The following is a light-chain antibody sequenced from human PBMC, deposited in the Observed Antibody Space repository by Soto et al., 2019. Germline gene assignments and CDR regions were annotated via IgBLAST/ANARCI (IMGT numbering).Light chain of an antibody. CDR1: QSISNH. CDR3: QQSYSSPPT. V-gene: IGKV1-39*01. J-gene: IGKJ1*01. Sequence: DIQMTQSPSSLSASVEDRVIITCRASQSISNHLNWYQQKPGKAPKLLIFAASSLQSGVPSRFSGSTSGPDFTLTISSLQPEDFGTYYCQQSYSSPPTFGQGTKVDIK. CDR2: AAS.